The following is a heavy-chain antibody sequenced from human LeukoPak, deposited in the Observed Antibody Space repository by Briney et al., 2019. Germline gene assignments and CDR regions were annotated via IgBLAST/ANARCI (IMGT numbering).Heavy chain of an antibody. J-gene: IGHJ4*02. Sequence: GGSLRLSCAASGFTFSTHAMHWVRQAPGKGLEWGAFISYDGSKKTYTDSVKGRFTISRDNSQNTLYLQMNSLRAEDTAVYYCARGRVLQGGYDFDYWGQGTLVTVSS. CDR2: ISYDGSKK. D-gene: IGHD3-10*01. CDR1: GFTFSTHA. CDR3: ARGRVLQGGYDFDY. V-gene: IGHV3-30*14.